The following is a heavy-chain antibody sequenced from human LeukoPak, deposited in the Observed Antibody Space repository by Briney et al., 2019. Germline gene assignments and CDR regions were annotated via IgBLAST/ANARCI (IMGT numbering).Heavy chain of an antibody. D-gene: IGHD3-10*01. V-gene: IGHV3-7*01. CDR2: IKHDGSQK. Sequence: PGGSLRLSCAASGFTFSHYWMSWVRRAPGKGLEWVANIKHDGSQKEHVDSVKGRFTISRDNAKNSPFLQMNSLRAEDTAVYFCARDSSRGDFEYWGQGTLVTVSS. J-gene: IGHJ4*02. CDR1: GFTFSHYW. CDR3: ARDSSRGDFEY.